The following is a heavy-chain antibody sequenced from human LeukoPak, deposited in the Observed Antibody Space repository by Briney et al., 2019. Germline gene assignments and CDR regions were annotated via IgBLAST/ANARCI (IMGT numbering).Heavy chain of an antibody. CDR1: GYTFTNYW. CDR3: ARHREGSSGWYYMMDV. D-gene: IGHD6-19*01. J-gene: IGHJ6*02. V-gene: IGHV5-51*01. CDR2: IYPGDSDT. Sequence: TGESLKISCQGSGYTFTNYWIGWVRQIPGKGLEWMGIIYPGDSDTRYSPSFQGQVTISADKSISTAYLQWSSLKASDTAMYYCARHREGSSGWYYMMDVWGQGTTVTVSS.